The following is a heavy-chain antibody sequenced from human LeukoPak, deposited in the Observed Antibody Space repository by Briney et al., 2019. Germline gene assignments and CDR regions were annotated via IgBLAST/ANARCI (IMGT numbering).Heavy chain of an antibody. CDR3: AHTPGENYDGSGSYSLDY. J-gene: IGHJ4*02. D-gene: IGHD3-10*01. V-gene: IGHV2-5*02. CDR1: GFSLSTSGLG. CDR2: IHWDDDK. Sequence: GSGPTLVKPTQTLTLTCTFSGFSLSTSGLGVGWIRQPPGRGLEWLALIHWDDDKWYSPSLKNRLTITKGTSKNQVVLTMTEMDPVDTATYYCAHTPGENYDGSGSYSLDYWGQGILVTVSS.